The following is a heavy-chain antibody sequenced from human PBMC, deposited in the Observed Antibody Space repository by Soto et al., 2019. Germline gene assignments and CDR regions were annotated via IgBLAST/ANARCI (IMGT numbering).Heavy chain of an antibody. J-gene: IGHJ4*02. CDR2: INSDGSTT. CDR1: GFTFSSCW. D-gene: IGHD3-10*01. V-gene: IGHV3-74*01. CDR3: ARVGYGSGSYHFDY. Sequence: EVQLVESGGGLVQPGGSLRLSCAASGFTFSSCWMHWVRQAPGKGLVWVSRINSDGSTTSYTESVKGRFTISRDNAKNTMYLQMNSLRAEDTAVDYCARVGYGSGSYHFDYWGQGTLVTVSS.